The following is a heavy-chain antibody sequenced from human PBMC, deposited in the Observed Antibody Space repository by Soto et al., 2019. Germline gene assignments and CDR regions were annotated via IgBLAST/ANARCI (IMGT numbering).Heavy chain of an antibody. J-gene: IGHJ5*02. Sequence: XATLSLTCTVSGGSISSYYWSWIRQPPGKGLEWIGYIYYSGSTNYNPSLKSRVTISVDTSKNQFSLKLSSVTAADTAVYYCARDRDNWNRNWFDPWGQGTLVTVSS. D-gene: IGHD1-20*01. CDR2: IYYSGST. V-gene: IGHV4-59*01. CDR3: ARDRDNWNRNWFDP. CDR1: GGSISSYY.